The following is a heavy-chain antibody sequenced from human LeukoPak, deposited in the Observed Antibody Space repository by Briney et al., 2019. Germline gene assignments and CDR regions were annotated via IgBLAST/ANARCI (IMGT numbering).Heavy chain of an antibody. Sequence: PGGSLRLSCAASGFTFSSYGMHWVRQAPGKGLEWVAFIRYDGSNKYYADSVKGRFTISRDNSKKMLYLQMNSLRAEDTAVHYCAKAAAGNYYYYMDVWGKGTTVTISS. CDR1: GFTFSSYG. D-gene: IGHD6-13*01. J-gene: IGHJ6*03. CDR3: AKAAAGNYYYYMDV. V-gene: IGHV3-30*02. CDR2: IRYDGSNK.